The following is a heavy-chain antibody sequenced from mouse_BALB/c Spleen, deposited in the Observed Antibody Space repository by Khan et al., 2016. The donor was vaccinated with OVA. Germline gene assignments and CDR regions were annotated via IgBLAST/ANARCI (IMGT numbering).Heavy chain of an antibody. D-gene: IGHD2-14*01. V-gene: IGHV9-3-1*01. J-gene: IGHJ4*01. CDR1: GYTFTYYG. Sequence: QIQLVQSGPELKKPGETVKISCKASGYTFTYYGMNWVNQAPGRGLKWMAWINTYTGEPTYADDFKGRFAISLETSASTAYLQIRNLKNEDTATYFGARRGEYRLSFSYYGMDYWGQGTSVTVSS. CDR3: ARRGEYRLSFSYYGMDY. CDR2: INTYTGEP.